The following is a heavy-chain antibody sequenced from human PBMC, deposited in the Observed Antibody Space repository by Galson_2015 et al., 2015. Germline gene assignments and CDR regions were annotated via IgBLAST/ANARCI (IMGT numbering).Heavy chain of an antibody. Sequence: SLRLSCAASGFTFSSYWMHWVRQAPGKGLVWVSRINSDGSSTSYADSVKGRFTISRDNAKNTLYLQMNSLRAEDTAVYYCARYCSGGSCIDAFDIWGQGTMVTVSS. CDR2: INSDGSST. D-gene: IGHD2-15*01. V-gene: IGHV3-74*01. CDR1: GFTFSSYW. J-gene: IGHJ3*02. CDR3: ARYCSGGSCIDAFDI.